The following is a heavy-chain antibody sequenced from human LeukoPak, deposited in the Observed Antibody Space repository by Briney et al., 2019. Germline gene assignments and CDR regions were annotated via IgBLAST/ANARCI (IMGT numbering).Heavy chain of an antibody. CDR1: GGSISSSSYY. V-gene: IGHV4-39*07. D-gene: IGHD2-15*01. Sequence: SETLSLTCTVSGGSISSSSYYWGWIRQPPGKGLEWIGSIYYSGSTYYNPSLKSRVTISVDTSKNQFSLKLSSVTAADTAVYYCARDLRGRYYFDYWGQGTLVTVSS. CDR3: ARDLRGRYYFDY. CDR2: IYYSGST. J-gene: IGHJ4*02.